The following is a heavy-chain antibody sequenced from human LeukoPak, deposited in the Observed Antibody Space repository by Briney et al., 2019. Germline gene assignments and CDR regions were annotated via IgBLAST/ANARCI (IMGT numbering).Heavy chain of an antibody. D-gene: IGHD6-6*01. V-gene: IGHV4-39*01. CDR3: ARHLSSSLVEAFDI. J-gene: IGHJ3*02. CDR2: IYYSGST. Sequence: MSSETLSLTCTVSGGSISSSSYYWGWIRQPPGKGLEWIGSIYYSGSTYYNPSLKSRVTISVDTSKNQFSLKLSSVTAADTAVYYCARHLSSSLVEAFDIWGQGTMVTVSS. CDR1: GGSISSSSYY.